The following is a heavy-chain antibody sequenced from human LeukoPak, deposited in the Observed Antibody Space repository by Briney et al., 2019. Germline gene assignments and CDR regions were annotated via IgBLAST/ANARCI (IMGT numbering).Heavy chain of an antibody. CDR2: IYPADSDI. Sequence: GESLKISCKGSGYSFTSYWIGWVRQMPAKGLEWMGIIYPADSDIRYSPSFQGQVTISADKSIGTAYLQWSSLKASDTAMYYCARLAVGPTKPLQHWGQGTLVTVSS. J-gene: IGHJ1*01. V-gene: IGHV5-51*01. CDR1: GYSFTSYW. CDR3: ARLAVGPTKPLQH. D-gene: IGHD1-26*01.